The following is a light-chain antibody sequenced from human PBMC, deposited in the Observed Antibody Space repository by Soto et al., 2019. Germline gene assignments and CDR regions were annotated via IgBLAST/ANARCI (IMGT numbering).Light chain of an antibody. CDR3: SSYTGTSTLV. J-gene: IGLJ2*01. V-gene: IGLV2-14*01. CDR1: SSDVGDYDY. CDR2: DVS. Sequence: QSVLTQPASGSGSPGQSITISCTGTSSDVGDYDYVSWYQQQPGKAPQLMIYDVSDRPSGVPNRFSGSKSGNTASLTSSGRQAEDEADYYCSSYTGTSTLVFGGGTKVTVL.